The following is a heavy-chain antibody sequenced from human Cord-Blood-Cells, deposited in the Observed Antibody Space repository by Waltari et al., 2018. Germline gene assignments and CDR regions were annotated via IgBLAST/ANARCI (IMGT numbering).Heavy chain of an antibody. Sequence: QVQLVDSGGGVVQPGRSLRLSCAASVFSFSSSAMHWVRQAPGKGLEWVAVISYHGINKYYADSVKGRFTISRDNSKNTLYLQMNSLRAEDTAVYYCASIAARDFDYWGQGTLVTVSS. CDR1: VFSFSSSA. D-gene: IGHD6-6*01. J-gene: IGHJ4*02. CDR3: ASIAARDFDY. CDR2: ISYHGINK. V-gene: IGHV3-30-3*01.